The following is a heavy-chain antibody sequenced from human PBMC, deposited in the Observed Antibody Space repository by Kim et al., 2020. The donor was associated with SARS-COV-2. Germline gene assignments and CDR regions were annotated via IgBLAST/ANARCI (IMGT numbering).Heavy chain of an antibody. J-gene: IGHJ4*02. Sequence: GGSLRLSCAASGFTFSNAWMSWVRQAPGKGLQWVARIKSKTDGATTAYAAPVKGSFTISRDDSKNTLYLQMNSLKTEDTAVYYCTTDLSWGLPPDRDYWGQGTLVTVSS. D-gene: IGHD1-26*01. V-gene: IGHV3-15*01. CDR2: IKSKTDGATT. CDR1: GFTFSNAW. CDR3: TTDLSWGLPPDRDY.